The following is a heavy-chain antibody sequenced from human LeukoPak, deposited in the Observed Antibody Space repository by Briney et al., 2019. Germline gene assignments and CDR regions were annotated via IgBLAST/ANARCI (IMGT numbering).Heavy chain of an antibody. Sequence: PSQTLSLTCTVSGGSISSGDYYWSWIRQPPGTGLEWIGYIYYSGSTYYNPSLKGRVTISVDTSKNQLSLKLSSVTAADTAVYYCARVTQELTLDYWGQGTLVTVSS. D-gene: IGHD1-1*01. CDR1: GGSISSGDYY. CDR2: IYYSGST. J-gene: IGHJ4*02. CDR3: ARVTQELTLDY. V-gene: IGHV4-30-4*01.